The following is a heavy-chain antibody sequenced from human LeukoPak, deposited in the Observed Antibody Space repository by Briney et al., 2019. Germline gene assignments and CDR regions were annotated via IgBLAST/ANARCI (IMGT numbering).Heavy chain of an antibody. Sequence: GRSLRLSCAASGFTFDDYAMHWVRQAPGKGLEWVSGISWNSGSIGYADSVKGRFTISRDNAKNSLYLQMNSLRAEDTALYYCAKDCEPSGYDCCFDYWGQGTLVTVSS. CDR1: GFTFDDYA. J-gene: IGHJ4*02. D-gene: IGHD5-12*01. V-gene: IGHV3-9*01. CDR2: ISWNSGSI. CDR3: AKDCEPSGYDCCFDY.